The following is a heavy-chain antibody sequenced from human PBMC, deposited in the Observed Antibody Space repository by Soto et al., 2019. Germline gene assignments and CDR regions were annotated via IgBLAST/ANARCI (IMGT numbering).Heavy chain of an antibody. Sequence: VQLVESGGGVVQPGRSLRLSCAASGFTFSSYAMHWVRQAPGKGLEWVAVISYDGSNKYYADSVKGRFTISRDNSKNTLYLQMNSLRAEDTAVYYCARDQISVGATYFDYWGQGTLVTVSS. CDR3: ARDQISVGATYFDY. D-gene: IGHD1-26*01. CDR2: ISYDGSNK. J-gene: IGHJ4*02. CDR1: GFTFSSYA. V-gene: IGHV3-30-3*01.